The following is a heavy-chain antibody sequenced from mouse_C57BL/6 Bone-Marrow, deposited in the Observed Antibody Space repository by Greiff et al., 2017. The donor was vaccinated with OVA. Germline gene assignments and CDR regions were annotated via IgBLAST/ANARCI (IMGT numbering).Heavy chain of an antibody. CDR1: GYTFPSYG. D-gene: IGHD2-5*01. CDR2: IYPRSGNT. Sequence: QVQLQQSGAELARPGASVKLSCKASGYTFPSYGISWVKQRTGQGLEWIGEIYPRSGNTYYNEKFKGKATLTADKSSSTAYMELRSLTSEDSAVYFCARRTYYSNYERHYFDYWGQGTTLTVSS. J-gene: IGHJ2*01. V-gene: IGHV1-81*01. CDR3: ARRTYYSNYERHYFDY.